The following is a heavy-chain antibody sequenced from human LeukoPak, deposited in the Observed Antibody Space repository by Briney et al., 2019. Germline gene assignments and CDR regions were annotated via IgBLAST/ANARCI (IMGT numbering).Heavy chain of an antibody. V-gene: IGHV3-21*01. CDR3: ARDGGWREDY. CDR2: ISSSSSYT. J-gene: IGHJ4*02. D-gene: IGHD3-3*01. Sequence: GGSLRLSCAASGFTFSSYSMNWVRQAPGKGLEWVSSISSSSSYTYYADSVKGRFTISRDNAKNLVYLQMNSLRAEDTAMYYCARDGGWREDYWGQGTLVTVSS. CDR1: GFTFSSYS.